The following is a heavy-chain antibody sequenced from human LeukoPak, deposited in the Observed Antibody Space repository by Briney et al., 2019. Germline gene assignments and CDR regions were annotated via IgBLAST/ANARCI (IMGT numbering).Heavy chain of an antibody. CDR3: ARHRREYSSGWYQYFQH. CDR1: GVSFSGYY. Sequence: SETLSLTCAVYGVSFSGYYWSWIRQPPGKGLEWIGEINHSGSTNYNPSLMSRVTISVDTSKNQFSLKLSSVTAADTAVYYCARHRREYSSGWYQYFQHWGQGTLVTVSS. V-gene: IGHV4-34*01. J-gene: IGHJ1*01. CDR2: INHSGST. D-gene: IGHD6-19*01.